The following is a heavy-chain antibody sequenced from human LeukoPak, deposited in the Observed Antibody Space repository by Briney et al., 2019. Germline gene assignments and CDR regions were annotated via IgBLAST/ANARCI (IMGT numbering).Heavy chain of an antibody. V-gene: IGHV3-21*01. Sequence: GGSLRLSCAASGFTFSSYSMNWVRQAPGKGLEWVSSISDSGSSIFYADSVKGRFTLSRDNAKNALYLQMNSLRAEDTAVYYCARDVAAIAGGYMDVWGKGTTVTVFS. D-gene: IGHD2-15*01. CDR3: ARDVAAIAGGYMDV. CDR1: GFTFSSYS. J-gene: IGHJ6*03. CDR2: ISDSGSSI.